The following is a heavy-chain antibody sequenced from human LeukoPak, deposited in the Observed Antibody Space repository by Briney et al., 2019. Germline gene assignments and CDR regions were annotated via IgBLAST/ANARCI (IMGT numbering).Heavy chain of an antibody. V-gene: IGHV4-34*01. CDR2: INHSGST. CDR3: ARLSGGWYAARHPPAGVDYYYYMDV. J-gene: IGHJ6*03. CDR1: GGSFSGYY. D-gene: IGHD6-19*01. Sequence: SETLSLTCAVYGGSFSGYYWSWIRQPPGKGLEWIGEINHSGSTNYNPSLKSRVTISVDTSKNQFSLKLSSVTAADTAVYYCARLSGGWYAARHPPAGVDYYYYMDVWGKGTTVTISS.